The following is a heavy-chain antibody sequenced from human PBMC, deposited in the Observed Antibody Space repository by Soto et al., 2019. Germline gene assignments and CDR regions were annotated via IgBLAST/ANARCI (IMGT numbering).Heavy chain of an antibody. CDR1: GFTFSSYG. V-gene: IGHV3-33*01. J-gene: IGHJ3*02. CDR2: IWYDGSNK. Sequence: PGGSLRLSCAASGFTFSSYGMHWVRQAPGKGLEWVAVIWYDGSNKYYADSVKGRFTISRDNSKNTLYLQMNSLRAEDTAVYYCARGRSFPGAFDIWGQGTMVTVSS. D-gene: IGHD2-15*01. CDR3: ARGRSFPGAFDI.